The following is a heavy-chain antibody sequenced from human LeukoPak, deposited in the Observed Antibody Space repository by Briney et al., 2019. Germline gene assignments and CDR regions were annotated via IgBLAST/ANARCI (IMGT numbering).Heavy chain of an antibody. V-gene: IGHV4-39*01. CDR2: IYYSGST. D-gene: IGHD1-26*01. J-gene: IGHJ4*02. CDR1: GGSISSGTYY. CDR3: ARNASDSGTSYFDY. Sequence: SETLSLTCTVSGGSISSGTYYWGWIRQPPGKRLEWIGSIYYSGSTSYNPSLESRVTISVDTSKNQFSLKLDSVTAADTAVYYCARNASDSGTSYFDYWGQGTLVTVSS.